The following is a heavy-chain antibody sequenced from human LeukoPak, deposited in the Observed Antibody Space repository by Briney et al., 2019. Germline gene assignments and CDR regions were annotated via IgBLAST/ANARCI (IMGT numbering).Heavy chain of an antibody. J-gene: IGHJ4*02. CDR1: GFTFSSYG. CDR3: ATHSSSFDY. V-gene: IGHV3-33*01. Sequence: GRSLRLSCAASGFTFSSYGMHWVRQAPGKGLEWVAVIWYDGSNKYYADSVKGRFTTSRDNSKNTLYLQMNSLRAEDTAAYYCATHSSSFDYWGQGTLVTVSS. CDR2: IWYDGSNK.